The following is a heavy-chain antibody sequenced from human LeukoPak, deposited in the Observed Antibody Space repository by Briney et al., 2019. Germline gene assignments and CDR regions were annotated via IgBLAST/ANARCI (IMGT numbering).Heavy chain of an antibody. J-gene: IGHJ4*02. Sequence: GGSLRLSCAASGFTFYHYAMHWVRQAPGKGLEWVSLISWEGDTTYYADSVRGRFTISRDNSKNSLYLQMNSLRTEDTTFYYCTRATDYGSTTNYFDYWGQGTLVSVSS. V-gene: IGHV3-43*01. CDR1: GFTFYHYA. D-gene: IGHD3-10*01. CDR3: TRATDYGSTTNYFDY. CDR2: ISWEGDTT.